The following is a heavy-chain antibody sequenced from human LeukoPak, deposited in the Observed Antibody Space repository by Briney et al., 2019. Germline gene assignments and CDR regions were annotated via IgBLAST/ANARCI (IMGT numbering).Heavy chain of an antibody. V-gene: IGHV4-30-2*01. Sequence: SQTLSLTCAVSTGSIRGVGFAWNSIRQPPGKGVEWTRSIYQSGRDTYHPTIKSRVNISVDRSKKQFSVKRNSVTAADTAVYFCARGTRDFDTSGQGTLVTVSS. CDR2: IYQSGRD. J-gene: IGHJ4*02. CDR3: ARGTRDFDT. CDR1: TGSIRGVGFA.